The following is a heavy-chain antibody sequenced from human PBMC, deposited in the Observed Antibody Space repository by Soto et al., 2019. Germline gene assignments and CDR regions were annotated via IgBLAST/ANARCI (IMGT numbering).Heavy chain of an antibody. Sequence: KASGYTFTGYYMHWVRQAPGQGLEWMGWINPNSGGTNYAQKFQGWVTMTRDTSISTAYMELSRLRSDDTAVYYCARVGYRGYGSLNRYYFDYWGQGTLVTVSS. CDR3: ARVGYRGYGSLNRYYFDY. CDR2: INPNSGGT. V-gene: IGHV1-2*04. CDR1: GYTFTGYY. J-gene: IGHJ4*02. D-gene: IGHD5-12*01.